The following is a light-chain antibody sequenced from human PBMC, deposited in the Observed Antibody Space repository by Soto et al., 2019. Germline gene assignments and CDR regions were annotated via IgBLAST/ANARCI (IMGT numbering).Light chain of an antibody. CDR3: CSYASSGTIL. CDR2: DVN. V-gene: IGLV2-23*02. Sequence: QSALTQPASVSGSPGQSIIISCTGTSSDIGIYNVVSWYQENPGKAPRLMIYDVNKRPSGVSGRFSGSKSGNTASLTISGLQAEDETNYYCCSYASSGTILFGGGTKLTVL. J-gene: IGLJ2*01. CDR1: SSDIGIYNV.